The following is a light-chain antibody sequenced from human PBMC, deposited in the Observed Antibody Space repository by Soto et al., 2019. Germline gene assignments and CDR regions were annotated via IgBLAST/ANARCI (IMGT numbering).Light chain of an antibody. V-gene: IGKV1-5*03. CDR3: QQYNTYWT. Sequence: IEITQGPSSLSASVGDRVTITCRASQSISSYLNWYQQKPGKAPKPLIYKASSSESGVPSRFSGSGSGTEFTLTIRSLQPDDFATYYCQQYNTYWTFGQGTKVDIK. CDR2: KAS. CDR1: QSISSY. J-gene: IGKJ1*01.